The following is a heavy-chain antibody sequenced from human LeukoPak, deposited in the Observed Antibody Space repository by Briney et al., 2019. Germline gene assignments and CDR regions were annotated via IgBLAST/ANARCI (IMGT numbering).Heavy chain of an antibody. J-gene: IGHJ4*02. CDR1: GFTVSTDS. Sequence: GGSLRLSCAASGFTVSTDSMSWVRQVPGKGLEWVSVVYSGNDGTNYADSVRGRFTISRDDSKNMVYLQMNNLRLEDAAVYYCTKRSRGYYDYWGQGTLVTVSS. CDR3: TKRSRGYYDY. V-gene: IGHV3-66*02. D-gene: IGHD3-10*01. CDR2: VYSGNDGT.